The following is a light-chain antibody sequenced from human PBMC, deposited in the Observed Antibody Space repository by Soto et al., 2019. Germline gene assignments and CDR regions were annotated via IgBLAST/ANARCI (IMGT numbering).Light chain of an antibody. CDR1: QSVNSDY. CDR2: IAS. CDR3: QQYGTSPWT. Sequence: EIVLTQSPGTLSLFPGERATLSCRATQSVNSDYLAWYQQKPGQAPRLLIYIASCRATGIPDRFSGSGSGTDFTLTINRLEPEDFAVYYCQQYGTSPWTFGQGTKVAIK. J-gene: IGKJ1*01. V-gene: IGKV3-20*01.